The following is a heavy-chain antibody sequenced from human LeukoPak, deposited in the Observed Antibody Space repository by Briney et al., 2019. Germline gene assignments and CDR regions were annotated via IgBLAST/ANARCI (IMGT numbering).Heavy chain of an antibody. CDR3: ATLESILVPCFDY. CDR1: GYTLTELS. CDR2: FDPEDDET. J-gene: IGHJ4*02. Sequence: ASVKVSCKVSGYTLTELSMHWVRQAPGKGLEWMGGFDPEDDETISAQRFQGRVTMTEDTSTDTAYMELSSLRSEDTAVYFCATLESILVPCFDYWGQGTLVTVSS. D-gene: IGHD2-8*02. V-gene: IGHV1-24*01.